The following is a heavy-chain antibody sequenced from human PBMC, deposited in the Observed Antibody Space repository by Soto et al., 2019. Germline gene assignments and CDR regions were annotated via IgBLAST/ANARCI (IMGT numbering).Heavy chain of an antibody. V-gene: IGHV4-31*03. J-gene: IGHJ4*01. D-gene: IGHD6-13*01. CDR2: IYYSGST. CDR3: ATGNAGVFLLAY. CDR1: GDSISSGGYY. Sequence: PSETLSLTCTVSGDSISSGGYYWSWIRQHPGTGLEWIGYIYYSGSTYYNPSLKSRVTISLDTSKNQFSLSLSSVTAADTAVYYCATGNAGVFLLAYWGHGTRGTAS.